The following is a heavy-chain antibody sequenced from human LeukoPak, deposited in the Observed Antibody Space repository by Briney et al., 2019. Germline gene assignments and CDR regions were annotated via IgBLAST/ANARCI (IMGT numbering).Heavy chain of an antibody. Sequence: SETLSLTCTVSGGSISSYSWSWIRQPPGKGLEWIGYIYYSGSTNYSPSLKSRVTISVDTSKNQFSLKVNSVTAADTAVYYCARHTVDSSSWYLFDYWGQGTLVTVSS. J-gene: IGHJ4*02. D-gene: IGHD6-13*01. CDR3: ARHTVDSSSWYLFDY. CDR2: IYYSGST. V-gene: IGHV4-59*08. CDR1: GGSISSYS.